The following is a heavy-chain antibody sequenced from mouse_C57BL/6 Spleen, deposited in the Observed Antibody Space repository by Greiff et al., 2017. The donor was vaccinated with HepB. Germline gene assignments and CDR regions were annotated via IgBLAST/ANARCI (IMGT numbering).Heavy chain of an antibody. V-gene: IGHV1-18*01. CDR3: ARGFTTSWYFDV. CDR2: INPNNGGT. D-gene: IGHD1-1*01. CDR1: GYTFTDYN. Sequence: EVQLQQSGPELVKPGASVKIPCKASGYTFTDYNMDWVKQSHGKSLEWIGDINPNNGGTIYNQKFKGKATLTVDKSSSTAYMELRSLTTEDTAVYYCARGFTTSWYFDVWGTGTTVTVSS. J-gene: IGHJ1*03.